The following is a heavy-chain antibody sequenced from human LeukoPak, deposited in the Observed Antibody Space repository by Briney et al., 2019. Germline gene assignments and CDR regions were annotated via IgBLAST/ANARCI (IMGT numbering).Heavy chain of an antibody. CDR1: GFTFSSYV. CDR3: ARVYDSTSWAFDI. D-gene: IGHD3-22*01. J-gene: IGHJ3*02. CDR2: IWYDGSNK. Sequence: QSGGSLRLSCAASGFTFSSYVMHWVRQAPGKGLEWVAVIWYDGSNKYYADSVKGRFTISRDNSKNTLYLQMNSLRAEDTAVYYCARVYDSTSWAFDIWGQGTMVTVSS. V-gene: IGHV3-33*01.